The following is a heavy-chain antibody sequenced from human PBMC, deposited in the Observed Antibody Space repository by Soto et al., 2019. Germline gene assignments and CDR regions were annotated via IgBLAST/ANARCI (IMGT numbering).Heavy chain of an antibody. CDR2: INSDGSNT. J-gene: IGHJ4*02. CDR1: GFTFSSYW. V-gene: IGHV3-74*03. D-gene: IGHD3-16*01. Sequence: QTGGSLRLSCAASGFTFSSYWMHWVRRAPGKELVWVSRINSDGSNTKYAGSVRGRFTISRDNAKNTLFLQMNSLRVEDTAVYYCARDLSGGAYWGQGTLVTVSS. CDR3: ARDLSGGAY.